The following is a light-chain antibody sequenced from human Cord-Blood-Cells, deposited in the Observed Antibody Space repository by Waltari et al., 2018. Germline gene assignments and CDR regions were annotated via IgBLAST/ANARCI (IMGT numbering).Light chain of an antibody. CDR2: LGS. Sequence: DIVMTQSPLSLPVTPGEPASISCRSSQSLLHSNGYNYLDWYLQKPGQSPQLLIYLGSNRASGVPDRFSGSGSGTDFTLNISRVEAEDVGVDYCMQALQTPRTFGQGTKVEIK. CDR3: MQALQTPRT. CDR1: QSLLHSNGYNY. V-gene: IGKV2-28*01. J-gene: IGKJ1*01.